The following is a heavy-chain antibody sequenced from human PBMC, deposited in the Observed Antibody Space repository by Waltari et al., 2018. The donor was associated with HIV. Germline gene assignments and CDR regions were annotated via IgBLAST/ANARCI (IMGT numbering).Heavy chain of an antibody. CDR1: GLPFSDHY. CDR3: ARVARGLRQGSFDI. CDR2: MAVSSAYT. Sequence: QVHLVESGGDLVKPGGSLRPSCVGSGLPFSDHYLTWIRQAPGKRLEGVSYMAVSSAYTNYGDSVKGRFTMSRDDAKKSLFLQINSLRPEDTAVYYCARVARGLRQGSFDIWGQGTMVTVSS. D-gene: IGHD2-15*01. J-gene: IGHJ3*02. V-gene: IGHV3-11*05.